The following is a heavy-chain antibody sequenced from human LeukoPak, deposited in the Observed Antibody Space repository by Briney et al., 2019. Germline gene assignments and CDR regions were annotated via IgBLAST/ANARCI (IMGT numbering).Heavy chain of an antibody. D-gene: IGHD3-10*01. J-gene: IGHJ4*02. CDR2: ISSSGTTV. Sequence: GGSLRLSCAASGFTFRSYEMNWVRQAPGKGLDWVSYISSSGTTVYYADSVKSRFTVSRDNAKNSLYLQMNSLRAEDTAVYYCARSIKGDSDHWGQGTLVTVSS. CDR3: ARSIKGDSDH. CDR1: GFTFRSYE. V-gene: IGHV3-48*03.